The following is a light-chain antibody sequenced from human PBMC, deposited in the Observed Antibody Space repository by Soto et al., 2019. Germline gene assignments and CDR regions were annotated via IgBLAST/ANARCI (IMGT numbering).Light chain of an antibody. V-gene: IGKV1-5*03. CDR1: QTISSW. J-gene: IGKJ1*01. CDR2: KAS. CDR3: QHYNSYSEA. Sequence: QMTQSPSTLSRSVGARITITCRASQTISSWLAWYQQKPGKAPKLLIYKASTLKRGVPSRFSGSGSGTEFTLTVSSLQPDDFATYYCQHYNSYSEAFGQGTKVDLK.